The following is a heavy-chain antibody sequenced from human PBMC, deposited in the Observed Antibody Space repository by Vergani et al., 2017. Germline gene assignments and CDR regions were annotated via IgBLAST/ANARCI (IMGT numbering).Heavy chain of an antibody. D-gene: IGHD3-10*01. J-gene: IGHJ4*02. CDR2: IQSGGST. CDR1: GFTVSTNY. CDR3: ARDQNYGSGSWDY. V-gene: IGHV3-53*01. Sequence: EVQLVESGGGFIQPGGSLRLSCAASGFTVSTNYMSWVRQAPGKGLEWVSVIQSGGSTYYADSVKGRFTISRDNSKNTVFLQMNSLRAEETAVYYCARDQNYGSGSWDYWGQGTLVTVSA.